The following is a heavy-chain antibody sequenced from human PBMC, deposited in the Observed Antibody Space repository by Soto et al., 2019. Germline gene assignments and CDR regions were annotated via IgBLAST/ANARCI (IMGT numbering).Heavy chain of an antibody. CDR1: GVSIRSDY. J-gene: IGHJ6*02. CDR2: IYYSGST. V-gene: IGHV4-59*01. Sequence: SDTLSLTGAVSGVSIRSDYWSWIRQPPGKGLEWIGYIYYSGSTNYNPSLKSRVTISVDTSKNQFSLKLSSVTAADTAVYYCARASSYGSDVWGQGTTVTVSS. CDR3: ARASSYGSDV. D-gene: IGHD5-18*01.